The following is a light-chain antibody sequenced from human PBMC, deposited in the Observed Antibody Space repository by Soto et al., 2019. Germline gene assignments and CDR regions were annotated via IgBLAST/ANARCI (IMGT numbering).Light chain of an antibody. CDR2: DAS. Sequence: DIQLTQSPSTLSASVGDRVTVTCRASQRIDRYLAWYQQKPGKAPKLLVYDASTLEGGVPSSFSGSGSATEFILTISSQQPDDFATYYCQQYKDGAWTFGQGTRVEIK. CDR1: QRIDRY. CDR3: QQYKDGAWT. J-gene: IGKJ1*01. V-gene: IGKV1-5*01.